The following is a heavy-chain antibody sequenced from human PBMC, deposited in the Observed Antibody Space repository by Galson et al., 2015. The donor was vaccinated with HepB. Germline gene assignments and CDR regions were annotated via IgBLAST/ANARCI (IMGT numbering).Heavy chain of an antibody. CDR3: ARDVVSSGSLAEYFQH. V-gene: IGHV3-21*01. D-gene: IGHD3-22*01. Sequence: SLRLSCAASGFTFSSYSMNWVRQAPGKGLEWVSSISSSSSYIYYADSVKGRFTISRDNAKNSLYLQMNSLRAEDTAVYYCARDVVSSGSLAEYFQHWGQGTLVTVSS. J-gene: IGHJ1*01. CDR1: GFTFSSYS. CDR2: ISSSSSYI.